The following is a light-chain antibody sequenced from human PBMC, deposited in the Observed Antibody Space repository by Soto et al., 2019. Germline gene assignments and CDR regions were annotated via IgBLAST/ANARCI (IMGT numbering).Light chain of an antibody. CDR2: ASS. CDR3: QLYGISPH. J-gene: IGKJ5*01. V-gene: IGKV3-20*01. Sequence: IVLTKSAGTLSLSPGERATLSCKTSQSRGSNFLAGYQHKPGQAPRPLIYASSNRATGIPDRFSGSASGTDFTLPINRLEQEDFAVYYCQLYGISPHFGQGTRLEIK. CDR1: QSRGSNF.